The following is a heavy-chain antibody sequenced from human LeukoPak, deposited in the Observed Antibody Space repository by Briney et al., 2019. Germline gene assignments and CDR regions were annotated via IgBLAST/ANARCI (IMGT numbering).Heavy chain of an antibody. V-gene: IGHV4-59*01. CDR3: ARDPSPFYSGSYLGFDP. CDR2: IYYSGNT. CDR1: GGSISSYY. D-gene: IGHD1-26*01. J-gene: IGHJ5*02. Sequence: PSETLSLTCTVSGGSISSYYWSWIRQPPGKGLEWIGYIYYSGNTNYNPSLKSRVTISVVTSKNQFSLKLSPVTAADTAVYYCARDPSPFYSGSYLGFDPWGQGTLVTVSS.